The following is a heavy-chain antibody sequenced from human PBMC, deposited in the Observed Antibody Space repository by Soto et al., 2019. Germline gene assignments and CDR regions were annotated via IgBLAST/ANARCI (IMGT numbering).Heavy chain of an antibody. V-gene: IGHV4-39*01. CDR1: SASISSTVYT. J-gene: IGHJ3*02. Sequence: PSETLSLTCTVSSASISSTVYTWGWIRQPPGKGLEWIGSIYYSGNTYYNPSLNSRVTISVDTAKNQFSLKLSSVTAADTAVYYCARRRRWWLVQGKAFDIWGQGPMVPVS. CDR3: ARRRRWWLVQGKAFDI. D-gene: IGHD6-19*01. CDR2: IYYSGNT.